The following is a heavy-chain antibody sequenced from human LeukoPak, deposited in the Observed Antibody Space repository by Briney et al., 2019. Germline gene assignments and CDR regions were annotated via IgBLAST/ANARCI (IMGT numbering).Heavy chain of an antibody. Sequence: GGSLRLSCAASGFSFDDYAMNWVRQAPGKGLEWISYIGISSGNTKYADSVKGRFTISGDSAKNSVYLQMNSLRVEDTAVYYCARDFRYAFDNWGQGTLVTVSS. J-gene: IGHJ4*02. CDR1: GFSFDDYA. CDR2: IGISSGNT. D-gene: IGHD5-12*01. V-gene: IGHV3-11*06. CDR3: ARDFRYAFDN.